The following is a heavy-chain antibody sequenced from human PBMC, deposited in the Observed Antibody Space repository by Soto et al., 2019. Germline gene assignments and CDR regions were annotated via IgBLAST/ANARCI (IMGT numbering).Heavy chain of an antibody. Sequence: EAQLLESGGGLVQPGGSLRLSCTASGFDFINNAMAWVRQAPGKGLEWVSTISADISYTYYADSVKGRFTISRDNSKNTVHLQMNSLRAEATAVYYCGNQYTAKGGFDIWGQGTMVTVSS. CDR1: GFDFINNA. J-gene: IGHJ3*02. CDR3: GNQYTAKGGFDI. D-gene: IGHD2-21*02. CDR2: ISADISYT. V-gene: IGHV3-23*01.